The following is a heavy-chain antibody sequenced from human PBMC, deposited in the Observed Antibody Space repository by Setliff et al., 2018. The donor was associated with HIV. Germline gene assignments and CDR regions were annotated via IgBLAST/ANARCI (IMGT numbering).Heavy chain of an antibody. CDR1: GGSIRSSSYY. CDR2: IYYRGNT. V-gene: IGHV4-39*01. CDR3: ARPRLRGSGAFDI. Sequence: PSETLSLTCNVSGGSIRSSSYYWGWIRQPPGKGLEWIGSIYYRGNTYYNPSLKSRVAISVDTSKNQFSLKLSSVTAADTAVYYCARPRLRGSGAFDIWGQGTMVTVSS. D-gene: IGHD2-21*01. J-gene: IGHJ3*02.